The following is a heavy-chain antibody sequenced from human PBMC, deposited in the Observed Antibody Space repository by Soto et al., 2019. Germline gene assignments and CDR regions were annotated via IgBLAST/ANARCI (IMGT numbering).Heavy chain of an antibody. CDR1: GGSISSYY. V-gene: IGHV4-59*01. J-gene: IGHJ5*02. Sequence: QVQLQESGPGLVKPSETLSLTCTVSGGSISSYYWSWIRQPPGKGLEWIGYIYYSGSTNYNPSLKSRVTISVDPSKNQFSLKLSSVTAADTAVYYCARGYYDLWSGVYNWFDPWGQGTLVTVSS. CDR2: IYYSGST. CDR3: ARGYYDLWSGVYNWFDP. D-gene: IGHD3-3*01.